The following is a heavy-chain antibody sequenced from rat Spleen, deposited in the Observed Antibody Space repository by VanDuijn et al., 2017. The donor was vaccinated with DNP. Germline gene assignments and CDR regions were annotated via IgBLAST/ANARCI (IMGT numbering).Heavy chain of an antibody. J-gene: IGHJ3*01. CDR2: ITNTGGST. CDR1: GFTFNNYW. Sequence: EVQLVESGGGLVQPGRSLKLSCVASGFTFNNYWMTWIRQAPGKGLEWVASITNTGGSTYYPDSVKGRFTISRDNAKSTLYLQMNSLRSEDTATYYCTRPLTIAAISTADWFAYWGQGTLVTVSS. V-gene: IGHV5-31*01. CDR3: TRPLTIAAISTADWFAY. D-gene: IGHD1-2*01.